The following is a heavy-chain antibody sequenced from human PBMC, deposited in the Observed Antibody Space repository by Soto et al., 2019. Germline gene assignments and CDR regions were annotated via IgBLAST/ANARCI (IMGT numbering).Heavy chain of an antibody. CDR1: GFSISDCS. D-gene: IGHD3-10*01. Sequence: EVQLVESGGGLVQPGGSLRLSCAASGFSISDCSMNWVRRAPGKGLEGISYISTNNDAIYYADSVKGRFTISRDNAKNSLYLQMNSLRAEDTAVYYCASVLGSRRSGSYPSYWGQGTLVTVSS. CDR3: ASVLGSRRSGSYPSY. V-gene: IGHV3-48*01. J-gene: IGHJ4*02. CDR2: ISTNNDAI.